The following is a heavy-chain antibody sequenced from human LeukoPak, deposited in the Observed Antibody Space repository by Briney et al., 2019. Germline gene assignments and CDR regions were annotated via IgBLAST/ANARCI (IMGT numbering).Heavy chain of an antibody. Sequence: GGSLRLSCAASGFTISSSYMSWVRQVPGKGLEWVSCIYGADTIYYADFVKDRFTISRDSNRNILYLQMNSLRAEDTAVYYCARVEYNSGWGNFHYWGQGTLVTVSS. D-gene: IGHD6-19*01. CDR3: ARVEYNSGWGNFHY. J-gene: IGHJ4*02. V-gene: IGHV3-66*01. CDR2: IYGADTI. CDR1: GFTISSSY.